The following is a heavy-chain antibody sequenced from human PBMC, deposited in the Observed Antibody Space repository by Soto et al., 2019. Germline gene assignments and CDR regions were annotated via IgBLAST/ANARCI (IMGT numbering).Heavy chain of an antibody. D-gene: IGHD3-22*01. Sequence: GESLKISCKGSGYSFTSYWISWVRQMPGKGLEWMGRIDPSDSYTNYSPSFQGHVTISADKSISTAYLQWSSLKASDTAMYYCARHIFSGYYDSSGHTADYWGQGTLVTVSS. V-gene: IGHV5-10-1*01. CDR1: GYSFTSYW. CDR3: ARHIFSGYYDSSGHTADY. CDR2: IDPSDSYT. J-gene: IGHJ4*02.